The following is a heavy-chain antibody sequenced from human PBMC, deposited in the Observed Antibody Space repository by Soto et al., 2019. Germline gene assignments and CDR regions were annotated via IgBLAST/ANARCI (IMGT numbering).Heavy chain of an antibody. CDR2: IWYDGSNK. D-gene: IGHD3-3*01. V-gene: IGHV3-33*01. CDR1: GFTFSSYG. CDR3: ASLYIDFGVVRSTHAYYYYGMDV. Sequence: PGGSLRLSCAASGFTFSSYGMHWVRQAPGKGLEWVAVIWYDGSNKYYADSVKGRFTISRDNSKNTLYLQMNSLRAEDTAVYYCASLYIDFGVVRSTHAYYYYGMDVWGQGTTVTVSS. J-gene: IGHJ6*02.